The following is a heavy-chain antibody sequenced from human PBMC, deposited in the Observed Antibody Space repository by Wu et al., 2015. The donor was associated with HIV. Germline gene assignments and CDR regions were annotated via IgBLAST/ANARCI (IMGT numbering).Heavy chain of an antibody. CDR1: GGSFSGYY. V-gene: IGHV4-34*01. J-gene: IGHJ4*02. Sequence: QVQLQQWGAGLLKPSETLSLTCAVYGGSFSGYYWSWIRQPPGKGLEWIGEINHSGSTNYNPSLKSRVTISVDTSKNQFSLKLSSVTAADTAVYYCARGDSQQLVQAFDYWGQGTLVTVSS. CDR2: INHSGST. D-gene: IGHD6-13*01. CDR3: ARGDSQQLVQAFDY.